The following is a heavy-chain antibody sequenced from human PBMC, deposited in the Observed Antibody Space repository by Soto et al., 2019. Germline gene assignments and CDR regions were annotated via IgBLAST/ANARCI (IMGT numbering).Heavy chain of an antibody. V-gene: IGHV3-23*01. D-gene: IGHD6-19*01. J-gene: IGHJ4*02. CDR3: AKEVGYSSGYDYFDY. CDR2: ISGSGVST. Sequence: GGSLRLSCAASGFTFSSYAMSWVRQAPGKGLEWVSGISGSGVSTHYADSVKGRFTTSRDNSKNTLYLQMNSLRAEDTAAYYCAKEVGYSSGYDYFDYWGQGTLVTVSS. CDR1: GFTFSSYA.